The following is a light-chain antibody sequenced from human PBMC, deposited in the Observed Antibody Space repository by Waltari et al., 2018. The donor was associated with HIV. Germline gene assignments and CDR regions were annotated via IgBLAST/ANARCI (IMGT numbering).Light chain of an antibody. Sequence: QSVLTQPPSVSGAPGQRVTISCSGISPNIGTGYDVQWYQQLPGTAPKLLMYANSYRPSGVPDRFSGSKSGTSASLAITGLQAEDEADYYCQSYDSSLSSVVFGGGTKLTVL. J-gene: IGLJ2*01. CDR3: QSYDSSLSSVV. CDR1: SPNIGTGYD. CDR2: ANS. V-gene: IGLV1-40*01.